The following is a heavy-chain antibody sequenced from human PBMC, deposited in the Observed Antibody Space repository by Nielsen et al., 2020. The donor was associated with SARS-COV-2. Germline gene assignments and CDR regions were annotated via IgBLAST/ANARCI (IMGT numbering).Heavy chain of an antibody. CDR1: GGTFSSYA. CDR2: IIPIFGTA. D-gene: IGHD3-10*01. Sequence: SVKVSCKASGGTFSSYAISWVRQAPGQGLEWMGGIIPIFGTANYAQKFQGRVTITADKSTSTAYMELSSLRSEDTAVYYCARVGGSGQKPYYYYGMDVWGQGTTVTVSS. V-gene: IGHV1-69*06. CDR3: ARVGGSGQKPYYYYGMDV. J-gene: IGHJ6*02.